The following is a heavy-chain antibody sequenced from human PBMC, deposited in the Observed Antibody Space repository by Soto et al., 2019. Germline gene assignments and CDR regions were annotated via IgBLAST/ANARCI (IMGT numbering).Heavy chain of an antibody. CDR3: ARVGGYYGDYPNFDY. Sequence: SETLSPTCIISGGSISSYYWSWIRQPPGKGLEWIGNIYYSGSTNYNPSRKSRVTISVDTSKNQFSLKLSSVTAADTAVYYCARVGGYYGDYPNFDYWGQGALVTVSS. CDR1: GGSISSYY. V-gene: IGHV4-59*01. J-gene: IGHJ4*02. CDR2: IYYSGST. D-gene: IGHD4-17*01.